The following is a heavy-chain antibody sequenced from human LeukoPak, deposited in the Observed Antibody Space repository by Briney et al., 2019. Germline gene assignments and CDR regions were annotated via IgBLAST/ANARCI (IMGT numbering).Heavy chain of an antibody. CDR3: ARVLNTWGSQWGFDI. CDR1: GYSFSTYG. V-gene: IGHV1-18*01. D-gene: IGHD3-16*01. J-gene: IGHJ3*02. CDR2: ISAYNGHT. Sequence: EASVKVSCKASGYSFSTYGITWVRQTPAPGHGLKGLISAYNGHTNYAQNFQGRVTLTTDTPTNTGHMELRSLRADDTAIYYCARVLNTWGSQWGFDIWGQGTMVTVSS.